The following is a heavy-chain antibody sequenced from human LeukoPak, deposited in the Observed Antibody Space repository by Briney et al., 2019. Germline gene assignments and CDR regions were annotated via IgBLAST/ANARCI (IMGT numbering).Heavy chain of an antibody. D-gene: IGHD3-3*01. J-gene: IGHJ4*02. CDR1: GGSFSGYY. Sequence: SETLSLTCAVYGGSFSGYYWSWIRQPPGKGLEWIGNIYYSGSTYYNPSLKSRVTISVDTSKNQFSLKLSSVTAADTAVYYCARHNFWSGYPIDYWGQGTLVTVSS. V-gene: IGHV4-34*01. CDR2: IYYSGST. CDR3: ARHNFWSGYPIDY.